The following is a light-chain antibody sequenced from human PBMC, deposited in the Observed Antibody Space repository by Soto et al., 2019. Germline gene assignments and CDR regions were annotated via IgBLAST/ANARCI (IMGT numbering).Light chain of an antibody. J-gene: IGLJ1*01. CDR1: SSNIGSNT. Sequence: QSVLTQPPSASGTPGQRVTISCSGSSSNIGSNTVNWYQQLPGTAPKLLIYSHNQRPSGVPDRFSGSKSGTSASLAICGLQSEDEADYYCAAWDDSLNGYVFGTGTKVTVL. V-gene: IGLV1-44*01. CDR3: AAWDDSLNGYV. CDR2: SHN.